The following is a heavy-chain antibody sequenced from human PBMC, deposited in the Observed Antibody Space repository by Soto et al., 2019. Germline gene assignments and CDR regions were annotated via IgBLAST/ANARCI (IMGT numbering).Heavy chain of an antibody. CDR3: AKVLNANYGDAFDI. J-gene: IGHJ3*02. Sequence: EVQLVESGGGLVQPGRSLRLSCAASGFTFDDYAMHWVRQAPGKGLEWVSGISWNSDNIGYADSVKGRFTISRDNVKNSLYLKMNSLRVEDRALFYWAKVLNANYGDAFDIWGQGTMFPVSS. CDR1: GFTFDDYA. CDR2: ISWNSDNI. V-gene: IGHV3-9*01. D-gene: IGHD4-17*01.